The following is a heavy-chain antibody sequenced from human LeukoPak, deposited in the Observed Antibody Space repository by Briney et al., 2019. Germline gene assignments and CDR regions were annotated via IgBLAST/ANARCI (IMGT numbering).Heavy chain of an antibody. Sequence: GGSLRLSCAASGFTFSSYAMSWVRQVPGKGLEWVPVISGSGDNTYYADSVKGRFTISRDNSKNMLYLQMNSLRAEDTAVYYCAKWKYSNSGIDDYWGQGTLVTVSS. CDR2: ISGSGDNT. CDR1: GFTFSSYA. CDR3: AKWKYSNSGIDDY. V-gene: IGHV3-23*01. J-gene: IGHJ4*02. D-gene: IGHD6-6*01.